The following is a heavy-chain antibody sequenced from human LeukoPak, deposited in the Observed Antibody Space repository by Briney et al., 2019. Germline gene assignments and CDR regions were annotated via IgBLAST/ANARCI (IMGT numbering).Heavy chain of an antibody. CDR3: ARDIGRSGWFSMDV. D-gene: IGHD6-19*01. V-gene: IGHV3-7*01. Sequence: GGSLRLSCAASGFTFSIYWMTWVRQAPGKGLEWVANIKTDGSQIYYVDSVKGRFTISRDNAKNSLYLQMSSLRAEDTAVYYCARDIGRSGWFSMDVWGKGTTVTVSS. J-gene: IGHJ6*04. CDR1: GFTFSIYW. CDR2: IKTDGSQI.